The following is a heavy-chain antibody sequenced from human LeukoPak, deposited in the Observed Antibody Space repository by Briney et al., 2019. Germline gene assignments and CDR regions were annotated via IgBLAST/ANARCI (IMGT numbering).Heavy chain of an antibody. CDR3: ARDSSGPIDY. V-gene: IGHV4-59*01. D-gene: IGHD3-22*01. J-gene: IGHJ4*02. Sequence: SSETLSLTCTVSGGSISSYYWSWIRQPPGKGLEWIGYIYYSGSTNYNPSLKSRVTISVDTSKNQFSLKLSSVTAADTAVYYCARDSSGPIDYWGQGTLVTVSS. CDR1: GGSISSYY. CDR2: IYYSGST.